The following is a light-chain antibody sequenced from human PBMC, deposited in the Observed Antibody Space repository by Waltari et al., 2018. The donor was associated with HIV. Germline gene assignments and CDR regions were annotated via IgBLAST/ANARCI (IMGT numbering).Light chain of an antibody. V-gene: IGLV3-21*02. CDR2: DDS. Sequence: SYVLTQPPSVSVAPGQTARITCGGNNIGTKNMHWYQQRTGQAPVLVVSDDSDRPSDIPERCSGSNSANTATLAISRVEAGDEADDYCQVWDYNSDRWVFGGGTKLTVL. CDR1: NIGTKN. CDR3: QVWDYNSDRWV. J-gene: IGLJ3*02.